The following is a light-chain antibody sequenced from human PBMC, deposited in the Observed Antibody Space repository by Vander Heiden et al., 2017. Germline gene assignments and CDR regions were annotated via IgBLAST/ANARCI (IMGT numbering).Light chain of an antibody. V-gene: IGLV2-11*01. CDR3: CSYAGSYTWG. Sequence: QSALTQPRPVSGSPGQSVTISCSGTSSDVGAYDYVSWYQQHPGKAPKLLMYDVTKWPSGVPDRFSGSKSGNTATLTISGLLTEDEADYYCCSYAGSYTWGCGGGTK. J-gene: IGLJ3*02. CDR1: SSDVGAYDY. CDR2: DVT.